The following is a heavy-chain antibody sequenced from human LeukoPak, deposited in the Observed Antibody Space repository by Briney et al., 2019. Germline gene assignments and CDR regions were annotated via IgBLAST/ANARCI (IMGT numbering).Heavy chain of an antibody. Sequence: GGSQRLSCAASGFTLSSYWMYWVRQAPGKGRVWLSRINGDGSSTSYADSVKGRFTISRDNAKNTLYLQMNSLRAEDTAVYYCARVSMGGTQRALDYWGQGTLVTVSS. J-gene: IGHJ4*02. D-gene: IGHD1-26*01. CDR2: INGDGSST. CDR3: ARVSMGGTQRALDY. CDR1: GFTLSSYW. V-gene: IGHV3-74*01.